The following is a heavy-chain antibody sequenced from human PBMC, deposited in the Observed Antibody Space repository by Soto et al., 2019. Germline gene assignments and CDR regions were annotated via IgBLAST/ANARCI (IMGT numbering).Heavy chain of an antibody. D-gene: IGHD2-15*01. Sequence: QVQLVESGGGVVQPGRSLRLSCAASGFIFSSYGMHWVRQAPGKGLEWVAVISYEGSHTYYADSVKGRFTITRDNSKTTLYLQMNSLRPEETAVYYCAKEVHCGGGSCSWSEGFDYWGQGTLLTVSS. J-gene: IGHJ4*02. CDR2: ISYEGSHT. V-gene: IGHV3-30*18. CDR1: GFIFSSYG. CDR3: AKEVHCGGGSCSWSEGFDY.